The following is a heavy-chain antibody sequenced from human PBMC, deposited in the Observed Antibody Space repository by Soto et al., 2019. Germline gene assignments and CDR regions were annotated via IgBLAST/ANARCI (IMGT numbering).Heavy chain of an antibody. J-gene: IGHJ4*02. CDR1: GFTFSSYG. CDR2: IWYDGSNK. D-gene: IGHD1-26*01. Sequence: PGGSLRLSCAASGFTFSSYGMHWVRQAPGKGLEWVAVIWYDGSNKYYADSVKGRFTISRDNSKNTLYLQMNSLRAEDTAVYYCARAPVVGAPYYFDYWGPGTLVTVSS. V-gene: IGHV3-33*01. CDR3: ARAPVVGAPYYFDY.